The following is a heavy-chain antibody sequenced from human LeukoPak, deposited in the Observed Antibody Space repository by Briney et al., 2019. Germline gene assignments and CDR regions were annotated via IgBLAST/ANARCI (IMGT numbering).Heavy chain of an antibody. D-gene: IGHD2-2*01. CDR2: ISGSGGST. CDR3: AKDLLGYCSSTSCQSSNFDY. J-gene: IGHJ4*02. Sequence: GGSLRLSCAASGFTFSSYAMSWVRQAPGEGLEWVSAISGSGGSTYYADSVKGRFTISRDNSKNTLYLQMNSLRAEDMAVYYCAKDLLGYCSSTSCQSSNFDYWGQGTLVTVSS. V-gene: IGHV3-23*01. CDR1: GFTFSSYA.